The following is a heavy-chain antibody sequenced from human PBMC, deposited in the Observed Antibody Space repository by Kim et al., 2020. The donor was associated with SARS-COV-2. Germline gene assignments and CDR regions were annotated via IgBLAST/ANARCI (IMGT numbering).Heavy chain of an antibody. CDR3: AKDLDGIVVVPAAFGMDV. CDR2: ISYDGSNK. CDR1: GFTFSSYG. Sequence: PGGSLRLSCAASGFTFSSYGMHWVRQAPGKGLEWVAVISYDGSNKYYADSVKGRFTISRDNSKNTLYLQMNSLRAEDTAVYYCAKDLDGIVVVPAAFGMDVRGQGTTVTVSS. V-gene: IGHV3-30*18. D-gene: IGHD2-2*01. J-gene: IGHJ6*02.